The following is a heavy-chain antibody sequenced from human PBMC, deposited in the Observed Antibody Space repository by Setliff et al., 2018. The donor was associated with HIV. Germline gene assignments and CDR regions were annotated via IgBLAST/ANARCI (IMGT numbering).Heavy chain of an antibody. CDR3: ARGGFNHALDI. CDR1: GFTFNSYW. J-gene: IGHJ3*02. Sequence: QSGGSLRLSCVASGFTFNSYWMYWVRQAPGEGLVCVSRVNNDGTDTIYADSVKGRFTISRDNAKSTVYLQMGSLSADDTAVYYCARGGFNHALDIWGQGTMVTVSS. V-gene: IGHV3-74*01. D-gene: IGHD2-15*01. CDR2: VNNDGTDT.